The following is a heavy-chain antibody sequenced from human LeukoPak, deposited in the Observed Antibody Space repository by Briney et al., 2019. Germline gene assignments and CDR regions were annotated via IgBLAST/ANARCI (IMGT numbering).Heavy chain of an antibody. J-gene: IGHJ4*02. CDR2: ISDSGGNT. CDR1: GFTFSIHA. V-gene: IGHV3-23*01. Sequence: HSGGSLRLSCAASGFTFSIHAMSWVRQAPGKGLEWVSGISDSGGNTYYGDSVKGRFTISRDNSKNSLYLQMNSLRGEDTAVYCGARERGYSGYAAGFDYGGQGTLVSVSS. CDR3: ARERGYSGYAAGFDY. D-gene: IGHD5-12*01.